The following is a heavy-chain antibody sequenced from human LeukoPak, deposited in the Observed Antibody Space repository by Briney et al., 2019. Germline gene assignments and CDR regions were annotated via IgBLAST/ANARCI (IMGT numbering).Heavy chain of an antibody. CDR3: ARQFYESRSPHAKYFQQ. V-gene: IGHV4-39*01. J-gene: IGHJ1*01. D-gene: IGHD3-22*01. CDR2: IYYSGST. Sequence: SETLSLTCSVSGGSISSSSYYWDWIRQAPGRGLEWIANIYYSGSTYYSPSLKSRITISVDTSKNQFCLKLNSVTAADTAVYYCARQFYESRSPHAKYFQQWGQGNLVTVSS. CDR1: GGSISSSSYY.